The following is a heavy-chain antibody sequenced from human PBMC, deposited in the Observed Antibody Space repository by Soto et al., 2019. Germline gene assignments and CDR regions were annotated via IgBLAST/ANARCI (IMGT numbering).Heavy chain of an antibody. Sequence: PGGSLRLSCAASGFTFSSYAMSWVRQAPGKGLEWVSAISGSGGSTYYADSVKGRFTISRDNSKNTLYLQMNSLRAEDTAVYYCAKDLPPGGDSSGYYERWYYYYGMDVWGQGTTVTVSS. CDR1: GFTFSSYA. CDR2: ISGSGGST. CDR3: AKDLPPGGDSSGYYERWYYYYGMDV. V-gene: IGHV3-23*01. D-gene: IGHD3-22*01. J-gene: IGHJ6*02.